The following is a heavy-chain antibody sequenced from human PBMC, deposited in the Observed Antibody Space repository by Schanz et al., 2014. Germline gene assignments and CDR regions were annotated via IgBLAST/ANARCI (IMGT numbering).Heavy chain of an antibody. CDR1: GFTLSSYA. Sequence: DVQLAESGGGLVQPGGSLRLSCAASGFTLSSYALSWVRQSPGKGLEWVSAINTADTTYYADSVKGRFTISRDNSKNTLHLPMNSLRVDDTAVYYCAKDDTQVNGMDVWGQGTTVTVSS. J-gene: IGHJ6*02. CDR3: AKDDTQVNGMDV. CDR2: INTADTT. V-gene: IGHV3-23*04.